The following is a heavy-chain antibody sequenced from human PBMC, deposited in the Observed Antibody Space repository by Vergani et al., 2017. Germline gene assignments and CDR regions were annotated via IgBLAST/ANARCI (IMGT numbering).Heavy chain of an antibody. Sequence: QVQLQQWGAGLLKPSETLSLTCTVSGGSISSYYWSWIRQPPGKGLEWIGYIYYSGSTNYNPSLKSRVTISVDTSKNQFSLKLSSVTAADTAVYYCARSVGSGSYDDYWGQGTLGTVSS. D-gene: IGHD3-10*01. V-gene: IGHV4-59*01. J-gene: IGHJ4*02. CDR1: GGSISSYY. CDR3: ARSVGSGSYDDY. CDR2: IYYSGST.